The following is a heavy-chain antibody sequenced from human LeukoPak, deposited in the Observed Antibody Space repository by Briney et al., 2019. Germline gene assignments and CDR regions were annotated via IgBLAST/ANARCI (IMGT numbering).Heavy chain of an antibody. CDR3: STMNNDRDGYPLFWFDP. D-gene: IGHD3-22*01. Sequence: ASVKVSCKVSGRTLSEVSLHWVRQSREKGLEWMGGFDRQERKIWYAQNFQGRVTMTEDTSTDTAFMELNSLRSEDAAVYYCSTMNNDRDGYPLFWFDPWGRGTQVTVSS. CDR2: FDRQERKI. CDR1: GRTLSEVS. V-gene: IGHV1-24*01. J-gene: IGHJ5*02.